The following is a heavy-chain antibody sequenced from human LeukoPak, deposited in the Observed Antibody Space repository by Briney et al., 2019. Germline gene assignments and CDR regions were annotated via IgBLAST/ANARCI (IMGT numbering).Heavy chain of an antibody. V-gene: IGHV3-23*01. J-gene: IGHJ4*02. CDR2: ISGSGGST. Sequence: GGSLRLSCAASGFTFSSYAMSWVRLAPGKGLEWVSAISGSGGSTYYADSVKGRFTISRDNSKNTLYLQMNSLRAEDTAVYYCAKDEIDILTGYYNYWGQGTLVTVSS. CDR3: AKDEIDILTGYYNY. CDR1: GFTFSSYA. D-gene: IGHD3-9*01.